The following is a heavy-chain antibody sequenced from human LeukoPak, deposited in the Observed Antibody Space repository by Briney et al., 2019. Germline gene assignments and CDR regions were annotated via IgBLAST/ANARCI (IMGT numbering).Heavy chain of an antibody. Sequence: ASVKVSCKASGYTLTDYYMHWVRQAPGQGLEWMGWISPNSGGTNYAQNFQGRVTMTRDTSVSTAYMELSSLRSDDTAVYYCARDDGGSSGFDYWGQGTLVTVSS. J-gene: IGHJ4*02. CDR2: ISPNSGGT. D-gene: IGHD6-6*01. V-gene: IGHV1-2*02. CDR3: ARDDGGSSGFDY. CDR1: GYTLTDYY.